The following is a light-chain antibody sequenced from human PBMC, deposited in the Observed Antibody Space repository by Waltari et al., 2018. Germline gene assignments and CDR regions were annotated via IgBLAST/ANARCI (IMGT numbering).Light chain of an antibody. CDR1: QSVMHSDGKTY. J-gene: IGKJ3*01. CDR3: MQSIQLPLVA. CDR2: DVA. V-gene: IGKV2D-29*01. Sequence: DIVMTQTPLPLSVTPGQPASISCNSSQSVMHSDGKTYLYWDLQKPGQPPQLLIYDVANRFSGVPDRFSGSGSGRDFTLKISRVEAEDVGVYYCMQSIQLPLVAFGHGTKVDIK.